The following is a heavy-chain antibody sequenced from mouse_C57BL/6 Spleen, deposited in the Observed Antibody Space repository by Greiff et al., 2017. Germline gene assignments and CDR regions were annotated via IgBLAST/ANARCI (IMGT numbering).Heavy chain of an antibody. CDR1: GFSLTSYA. V-gene: IGHV2-9-1*01. CDR3: VRKGDYYGSSYGYAMDY. J-gene: IGHJ4*01. D-gene: IGHD1-1*01. Sequence: VQLQQSGPGLVAPSQSLSITCTVSGFSLTSYAISWVRQPPGKGLEWLGVIWTGGGTNYNSALKSRLSISKDNSKSQVFLKMNSLQTDDTARYYCVRKGDYYGSSYGYAMDYWGQGTSVTVSS. CDR2: IWTGGGT.